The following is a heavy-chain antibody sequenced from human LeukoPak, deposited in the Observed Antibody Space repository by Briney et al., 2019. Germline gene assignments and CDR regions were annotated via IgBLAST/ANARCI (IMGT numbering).Heavy chain of an antibody. CDR2: IDPSDSYT. J-gene: IGHJ3*02. D-gene: IGHD2-2*01. V-gene: IGHV5-10-1*01. CDR3: ARGGAVERYCSSTSCYWVDAFDI. Sequence: PGGSLRLSCKGSGYSFTSYWISWVRQMPGKGLEWMGRIDPSDSYTNYSPSFRGHVTISADKSISTAYLQWSSLKASDTAMYYCARGGAVERYCSSTSCYWVDAFDIWGQGTMVTVSS. CDR1: GYSFTSYW.